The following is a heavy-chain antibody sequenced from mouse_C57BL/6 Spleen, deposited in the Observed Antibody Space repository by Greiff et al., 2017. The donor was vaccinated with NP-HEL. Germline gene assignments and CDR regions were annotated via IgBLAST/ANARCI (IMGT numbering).Heavy chain of an antibody. V-gene: IGHV1-81*01. Sequence: QVQLQQSGAELARPGASVKLSCKASGYTFTSYGISWVKQRTGQGLEWIGEIYPRSGNTYYNEKFKGKATLTADKSSSTAYMELRSLTSEDSAVYFCARGDYYGSSYYYAMDDWGQGTSVTVSS. J-gene: IGHJ4*01. CDR1: GYTFTSYG. CDR3: ARGDYYGSSYYYAMDD. CDR2: IYPRSGNT. D-gene: IGHD1-1*01.